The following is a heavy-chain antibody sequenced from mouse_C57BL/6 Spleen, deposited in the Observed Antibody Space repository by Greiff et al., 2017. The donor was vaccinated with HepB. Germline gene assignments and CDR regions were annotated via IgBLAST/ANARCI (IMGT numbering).Heavy chain of an antibody. CDR1: GYTFTDYE. CDR2: IDPETGGT. CDR3: TSFFITTVVATGTGLDY. V-gene: IGHV1-15*01. Sequence: VQLQQSGAELVRPGASVTLSCKASGYTFTDYEMHWVKQTPVHGLEWIGAIDPETGGTAYNQKFKGKAILTADKSSSTAYMELRSLTSEDSAVYYCTSFFITTVVATGTGLDYWGQGTTLTVSS. J-gene: IGHJ2*01. D-gene: IGHD1-1*01.